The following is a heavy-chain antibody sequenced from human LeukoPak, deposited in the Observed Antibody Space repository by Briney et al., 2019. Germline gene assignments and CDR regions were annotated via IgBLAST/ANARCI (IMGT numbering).Heavy chain of an antibody. Sequence: PGGSLRLSCGASGFTFSNYGMLWVRQAPGKGLEWVAFMTYDGSKRPYADSVKGRFTISRDNSKNTLYLQMDGLRPEDTAVYYCAKNRRIFGRTLQRHYMDVWGKGTTVAVSS. CDR1: GFTFSNYG. J-gene: IGHJ6*03. D-gene: IGHD3-3*01. V-gene: IGHV3-30*02. CDR2: MTYDGSKR. CDR3: AKNRRIFGRTLQRHYMDV.